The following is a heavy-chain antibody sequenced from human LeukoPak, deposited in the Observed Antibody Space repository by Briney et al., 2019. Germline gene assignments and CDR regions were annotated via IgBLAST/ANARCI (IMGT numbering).Heavy chain of an antibody. V-gene: IGHV3-23*01. J-gene: IGHJ4*02. CDR3: AKDPTSIIAAAGTFDY. Sequence: PGGSLRLSCAASGFTFSSYAMSRVRQAPGKGLEWVSAISGSGGSTYYADSVKGRFTISRDNSKNTLYLQMNSLRAEDTAVYYCAKDPTSIIAAAGTFDYWGQGTLVTVSS. CDR2: ISGSGGST. D-gene: IGHD6-13*01. CDR1: GFTFSSYA.